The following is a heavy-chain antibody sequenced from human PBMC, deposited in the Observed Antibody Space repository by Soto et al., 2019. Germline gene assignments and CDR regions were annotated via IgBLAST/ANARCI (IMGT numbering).Heavy chain of an antibody. J-gene: IGHJ4*02. D-gene: IGHD4-4*01. CDR3: ARSDNYVPFEY. CDR1: GGSISSGDYK. V-gene: IGHV4-30-4*01. Sequence: QVQLQESGPGLVKPSQTLSLTCTVSGGSISSGDYKWSWIRQPPGKGLEWIGYIYYSGYSYNNPSLKSRVTMSVDTSKKQFSLKLSSVTAADTAVYYCARSDNYVPFEYWGQGTLVTVSS. CDR2: IYYSGYS.